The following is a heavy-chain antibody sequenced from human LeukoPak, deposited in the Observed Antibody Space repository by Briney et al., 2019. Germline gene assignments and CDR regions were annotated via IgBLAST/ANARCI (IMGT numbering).Heavy chain of an antibody. V-gene: IGHV4-34*01. CDR2: INHSGST. D-gene: IGHD6-6*01. J-gene: IGHJ5*02. CDR1: GFTFSSYA. Sequence: PGGSLRLSCAASGFTFSSYAMSWVRQPPGKGLEWIGEINHSGSTNYNPSLKSRVTISVDTSKNQFSLKLSSVTAADTAVYYCARGSIAACPRLTWFDPWGQGTLVTVSS. CDR3: ARGSIAACPRLTWFDP.